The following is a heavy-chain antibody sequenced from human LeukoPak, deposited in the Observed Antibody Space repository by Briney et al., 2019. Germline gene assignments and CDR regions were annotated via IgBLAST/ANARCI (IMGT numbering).Heavy chain of an antibody. Sequence: GGSLRLSCAASGFTFSIYSMNWVRQAPGKGLEWVSSVSSSSSYIYYADSVKGRFTISRDNAKNSLYLQMNSLRAEDTAVYYCASPNPRIAARPYYYYYMDVWGKGTTVTVSS. V-gene: IGHV3-21*01. J-gene: IGHJ6*03. CDR3: ASPNPRIAARPYYYYYMDV. CDR2: VSSSSSYI. D-gene: IGHD6-6*01. CDR1: GFTFSIYS.